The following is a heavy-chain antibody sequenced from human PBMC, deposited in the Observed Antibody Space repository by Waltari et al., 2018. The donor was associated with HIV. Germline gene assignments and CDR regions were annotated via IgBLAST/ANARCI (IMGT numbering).Heavy chain of an antibody. CDR1: QLTFEDVG. CDR2: IKSKRDGGAT. Sequence: EVQVVESGGGLVEPGGSLRVSCASFQLTFEDVGMTWVRQAPGKGLEWVGRIKSKRDGGATDYAASVKGRFVISRDDSQNTLYLQMSGLRTEDTAIYYCTTGGYPTEAFDVWGQGTMVTVSP. D-gene: IGHD5-12*01. V-gene: IGHV3-15*01. CDR3: TTGGYPTEAFDV. J-gene: IGHJ3*01.